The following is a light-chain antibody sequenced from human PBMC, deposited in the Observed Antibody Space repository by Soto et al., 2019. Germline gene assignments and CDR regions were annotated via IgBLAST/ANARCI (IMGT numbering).Light chain of an antibody. J-gene: IGKJ5*01. CDR1: ESVSIY. CDR2: DAF. Sequence: EVFLTQSPATLSLSPGERATLSCRASESVSIYVSWFQQRPGQAPRLLIYDAFNRATGIPARFGGSGSGTDFTLTINSLEPEDAAVYYCQQRMTWPPITFGQGTRLEIK. CDR3: QQRMTWPPIT. V-gene: IGKV3-11*01.